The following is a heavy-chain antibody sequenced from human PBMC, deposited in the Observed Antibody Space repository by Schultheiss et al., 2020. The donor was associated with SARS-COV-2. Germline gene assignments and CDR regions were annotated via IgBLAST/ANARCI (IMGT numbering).Heavy chain of an antibody. CDR2: IYPGDSDT. V-gene: IGHV5-51*01. D-gene: IGHD1-1*01. Sequence: GESLKISCKGSGYSFTSYWIGWVRQMPGKGLEWMGIIYPGDSDTRYSPSFQGQVTISADKSISTAYLQWSSLKASDTAMYYCARAPTGTYPMVARDAFDIWGQGTMVTVSS. J-gene: IGHJ3*02. CDR1: GYSFTSYW. CDR3: ARAPTGTYPMVARDAFDI.